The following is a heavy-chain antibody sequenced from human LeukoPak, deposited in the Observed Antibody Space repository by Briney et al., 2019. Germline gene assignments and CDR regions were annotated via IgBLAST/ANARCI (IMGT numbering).Heavy chain of an antibody. J-gene: IGHJ4*02. CDR3: ARLMASSSWYFDY. CDR1: GYSISSGYY. CDR2: IYHSGST. Sequence: SETLSLTCTVSGYSISSGYYWGWIRQPPGKGLEWIGSIYHSGSTYYNPSLKSRVTISVDTSKNQFSLKLSSVTAADTAVYYCARLMASSSWYFDYWGQGTLVTVS. V-gene: IGHV4-38-2*02. D-gene: IGHD6-13*01.